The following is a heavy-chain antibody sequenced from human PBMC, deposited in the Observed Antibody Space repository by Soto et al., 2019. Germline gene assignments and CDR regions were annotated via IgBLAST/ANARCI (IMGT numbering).Heavy chain of an antibody. CDR1: GYTFTGHH. D-gene: IGHD1-26*01. Sequence: APLKVSCKASGYTFTGHHIHWVRQAPEQGPEWMGEIGPESGATRYAQKFQGRVTMTRDMSITTVYMELNNLSPDDTAVYYCGRGRSGQIVVFYWGQGTPVTVSS. V-gene: IGHV1-2*02. J-gene: IGHJ4*02. CDR3: GRGRSGQIVVFY. CDR2: IGPESGAT.